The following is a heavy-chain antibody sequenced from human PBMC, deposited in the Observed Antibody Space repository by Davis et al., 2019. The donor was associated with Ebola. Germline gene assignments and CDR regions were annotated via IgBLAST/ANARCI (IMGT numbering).Heavy chain of an antibody. CDR1: CYTFIHYG. Sequence: ASVQVTCKPSCYTFIHYGVSWVRQPPGRGLQWIGWISANTGNTNYGKKIQGRATMTTDTSTGTAYMELRSLTSDDTAVYYCARTNFTSGWTPDYWGQGTLVTVSS. CDR2: ISANTGNT. J-gene: IGHJ4*02. V-gene: IGHV1-18*01. CDR3: ARTNFTSGWTPDY. D-gene: IGHD6-19*01.